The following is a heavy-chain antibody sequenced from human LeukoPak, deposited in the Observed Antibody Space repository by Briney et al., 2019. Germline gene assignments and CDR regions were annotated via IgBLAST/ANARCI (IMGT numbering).Heavy chain of an antibody. CDR2: ISAYNGNT. CDR3: ARVSGYDWESFYDY. V-gene: IGHV1-18*01. CDR1: GYTFTSYG. J-gene: IGHJ4*02. Sequence: ASVKVSCKASGYTFTSYGISWVGQAPGQGLEWMGWISAYNGNTNYAQKLQGRVTMTTDTSTSTAYMELRSLRSDDTAVYYCARVSGYDWESFYDYWGQGTLVTVSS. D-gene: IGHD5-12*01.